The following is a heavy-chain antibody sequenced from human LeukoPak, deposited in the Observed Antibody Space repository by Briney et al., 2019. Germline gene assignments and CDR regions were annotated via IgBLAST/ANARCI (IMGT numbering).Heavy chain of an antibody. CDR2: ICSGGST. V-gene: IGHV3-53*01. J-gene: IGHJ4*02. Sequence: TAGSLRLSCAASGFTVSSNYMSWVRQAPGKGLEWVSVICSGGSTYYADSVKGRFTISRDNSKNTLYLQMNSLRAEDTAVYYCARPTDYWGQGTLVTVSS. CDR1: GFTVSSNY. CDR3: ARPTDY.